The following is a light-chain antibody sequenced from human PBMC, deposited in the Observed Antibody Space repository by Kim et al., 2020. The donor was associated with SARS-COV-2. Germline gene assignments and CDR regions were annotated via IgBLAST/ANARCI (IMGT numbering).Light chain of an antibody. J-gene: IGKJ1*01. V-gene: IGKV1-27*01. CDR3: QKYNSAPWT. Sequence: ASIGDRVTITCRASQDIANSLAWYQQKPGKVPQILIYAAATLQSGVPSRFSGSGSGTEFTLTIGSLQTEDVATYYCQKYNSAPWTFGPGTKVDIK. CDR1: QDIANS. CDR2: AAA.